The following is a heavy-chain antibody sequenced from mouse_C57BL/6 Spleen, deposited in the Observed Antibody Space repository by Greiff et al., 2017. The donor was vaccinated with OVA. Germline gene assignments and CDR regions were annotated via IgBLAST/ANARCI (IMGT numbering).Heavy chain of an antibody. CDR3: ARRGTTVADWYFDV. CDR1: GYTFTRDW. CDR2: IDPSDSYT. Sequence: QVQLQQPGAELVMPGASVKLSCKASGYTFTRDWMHWVKQRPGQGLEWIGEIDPSDSYTNYNQKFKGKSTLTVDKSSSTAYMQLSSLTSEDSAVYYCARRGTTVADWYFDVWGTGTTVTVSS. V-gene: IGHV1-69*01. D-gene: IGHD1-1*01. J-gene: IGHJ1*03.